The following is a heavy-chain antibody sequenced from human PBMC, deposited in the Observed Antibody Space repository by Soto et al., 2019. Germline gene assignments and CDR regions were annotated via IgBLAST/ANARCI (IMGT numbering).Heavy chain of an antibody. CDR2: IRSKANNYAT. Sequence: GGSLRLSCAAAGFIFSGSAMHWVRQAPGKGLEWVGRIRSKANNYATSYAASMKGRITISRDDSKNMAYLQMNSLKSEDTAVYYCTRHPYDFGAYDSGATRHPDTIGLDVCCQGTSVTVSS. CDR1: GFIFSGSA. V-gene: IGHV3-73*01. J-gene: IGHJ6*02. CDR3: TRHPYDFGAYDSGATRHPDTIGLDV. D-gene: IGHD4-17*01.